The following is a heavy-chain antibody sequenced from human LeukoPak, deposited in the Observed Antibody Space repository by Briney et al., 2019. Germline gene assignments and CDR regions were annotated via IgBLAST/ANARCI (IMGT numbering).Heavy chain of an antibody. CDR1: GFTFSSYS. V-gene: IGHV3-21*01. J-gene: IGHJ4*02. CDR2: ISSSSSYI. Sequence: GGSLRLSCAASGFTFSSYSMNWVRQAPGKGLEWVSSISSSSSYIYYADSVKGRFTISRDNSKNTLYLQMNSLRAEDTAVYYCARSPSYYHYYFDYWGQGTLVTVSS. CDR3: ARSPSYYHYYFDY. D-gene: IGHD3-10*01.